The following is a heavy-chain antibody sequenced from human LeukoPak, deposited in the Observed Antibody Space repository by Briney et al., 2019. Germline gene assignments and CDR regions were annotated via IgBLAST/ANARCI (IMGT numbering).Heavy chain of an antibody. CDR3: AAGSYEPFSG. Sequence: SETLSLTCSVSGASLSSYYLDWVRQPPGKGLEWMGYISDTGKTDSNPSLNRRVSISLDTSKTQFSLILRSLTSADSAVYYFAAGSYEPFSGWGPGILVTASS. CDR1: GASLSSYY. V-gene: IGHV4-59*01. J-gene: IGHJ4*02. D-gene: IGHD3-3*02. CDR2: ISDTGKT.